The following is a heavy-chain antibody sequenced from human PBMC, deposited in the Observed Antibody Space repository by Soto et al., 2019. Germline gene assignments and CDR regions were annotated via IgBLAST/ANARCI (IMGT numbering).Heavy chain of an antibody. D-gene: IGHD1-26*01. CDR1: GYTFTTYG. CDR2: ISAYNGNT. CDR3: GRDFGAAVGYNYYGMDV. Sequence: QVQLVQSGAEVKKPGASVKVSCKASGYTFTTYGISWVRLAPGQGLEWMGWISAYNGNTEYAQNLQARVTLTTDTSTSTAYMELGSLRSDDTAVYYCGRDFGAAVGYNYYGMDVWGQGTTVTVSS. J-gene: IGHJ6*02. V-gene: IGHV1-18*01.